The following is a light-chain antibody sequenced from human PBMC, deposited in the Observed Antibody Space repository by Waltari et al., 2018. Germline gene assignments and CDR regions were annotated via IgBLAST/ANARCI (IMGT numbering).Light chain of an antibody. J-gene: IGKJ1*01. Sequence: AIQMTQSPSSLSASVGDRVTITCRASQDIRNDLGWYQQKPGEAPKLLIYAASNLQSGVPPKCSGSGSGTDFTLTISSLQPEDFATYYCLQDYNYPRTFGQGTKVEIK. CDR1: QDIRND. CDR2: AAS. V-gene: IGKV1-6*01. CDR3: LQDYNYPRT.